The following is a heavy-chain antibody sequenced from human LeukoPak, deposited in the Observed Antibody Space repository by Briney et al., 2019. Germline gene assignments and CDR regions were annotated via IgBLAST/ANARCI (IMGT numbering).Heavy chain of an antibody. CDR2: IYYSGST. CDR3: ARNPPATAEFYFDY. Sequence: SETLSLTCTVSGGSISSYYWSWIRQPPGKGLEWIGYIYYSGSTNYNPSLKSRVTISVDTSKNQFSLKLSSVTAADTAVYYCARNPPATAEFYFDYWGQGTLVTVSS. CDR1: GGSISSYY. D-gene: IGHD1-14*01. J-gene: IGHJ4*02. V-gene: IGHV4-59*01.